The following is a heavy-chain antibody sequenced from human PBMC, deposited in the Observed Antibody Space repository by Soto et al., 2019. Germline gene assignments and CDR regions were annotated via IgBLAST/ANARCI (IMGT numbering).Heavy chain of an antibody. D-gene: IGHD4-4*01. CDR1: GGSILNGGHY. CDR2: IFFSGNT. J-gene: IGHJ4*02. CDR3: ARDNYSGRLDF. V-gene: IGHV4-31*03. Sequence: QVQLQESGPGLLKPSQTLSLTCTVSGGSILNGGHYWTWIRQHPGKGLEWIGRIFFSGNTHYNPALNSRLTFPLDAAKHQFYLALTSAAAADTAIYYCARDNYSGRLDFWGPGTLVTVSS.